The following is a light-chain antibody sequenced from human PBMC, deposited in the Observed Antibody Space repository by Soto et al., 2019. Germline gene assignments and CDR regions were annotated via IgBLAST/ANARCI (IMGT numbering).Light chain of an antibody. V-gene: IGKV1-9*01. J-gene: IGKJ4*01. CDR1: RGISDY. CDR2: ATS. Sequence: DIQLTQSPSFLSASLGDSVTITCRASRGISDYLAWYQQKPGKAPKVLIYATSTLQSGVPSRFSGSGSGTEFTLTISSLQPEDFATYHCQQLKSYPLTFGGGTKVEIK. CDR3: QQLKSYPLT.